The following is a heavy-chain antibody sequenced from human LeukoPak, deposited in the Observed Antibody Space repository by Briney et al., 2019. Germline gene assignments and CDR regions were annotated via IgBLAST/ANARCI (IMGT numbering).Heavy chain of an antibody. J-gene: IGHJ4*02. D-gene: IGHD5-18*01. CDR1: GYTLTELS. CDR2: FDPEDGET. CDR3: ATALDTAMVYYFDY. Sequence: ASVRVSSTVSGYTLTELSMHWVRQAPGKGREWMGGFDPEDGETIYAQKFQGRVTMTEDTSTDTAYMELSSLRSEDTAVYYCATALDTAMVYYFDYWGQGTLVTVSS. V-gene: IGHV1-24*01.